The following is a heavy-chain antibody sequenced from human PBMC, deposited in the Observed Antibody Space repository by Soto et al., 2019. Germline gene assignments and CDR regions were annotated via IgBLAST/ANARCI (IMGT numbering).Heavy chain of an antibody. D-gene: IGHD2-2*01. CDR3: ARDRCTLTSCYSWFDP. V-gene: IGHV4-30-4*08. J-gene: IGHJ5*02. Sequence: SETLSLTCTVSGDSISSGDYYWTWIRQPPGKGLEWIGYIDYSGITYSNPSLKSRITISVDTSKNQFSLRLSSVTAADTAVYYCARDRCTLTSCYSWFDPWGQGTLVTVSS. CDR2: IDYSGIT. CDR1: GDSISSGDYY.